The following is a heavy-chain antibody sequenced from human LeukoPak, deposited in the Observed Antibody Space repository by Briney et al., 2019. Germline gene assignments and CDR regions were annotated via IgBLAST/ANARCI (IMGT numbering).Heavy chain of an antibody. CDR1: GFTFSDYY. CDR3: AKSLRESWPFDH. CDR2: ISDSGGTT. J-gene: IGHJ4*02. Sequence: GGSLRLSCAASGFTFSDYYMSWIRQAPGKGLEWVSTISDSGGTTYYADSVKGRLTISRDNSKNTVFLQMNSLRAEDTALYYCAKSLRESWPFDHWGQGALVTVSS. V-gene: IGHV3-23*01.